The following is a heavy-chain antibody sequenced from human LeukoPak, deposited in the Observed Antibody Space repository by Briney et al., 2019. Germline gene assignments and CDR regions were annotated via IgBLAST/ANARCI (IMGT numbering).Heavy chain of an antibody. D-gene: IGHD6-13*01. CDR3: ARDEGIAAAGSIDY. Sequence: XXXVXQAPXXGLEXXGXIIPILGIANYAQKCQGRVTITADKSTSTAYMELSSLRSEDTAVYYCARDEGIAAAGSIDYWGQGTLVTVSS. V-gene: IGHV1-69*04. J-gene: IGHJ4*02. CDR2: IIPILGIA.